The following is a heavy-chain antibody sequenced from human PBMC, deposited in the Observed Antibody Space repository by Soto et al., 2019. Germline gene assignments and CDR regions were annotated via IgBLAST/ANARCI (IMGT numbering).Heavy chain of an antibody. D-gene: IGHD3-22*01. CDR2: IYYSGRT. CDR3: ARQIYYDPAECGMDV. Sequence: SETLSLTCTVSGGSISSGGYYWSWIGQHPGKGLEWIGYIYYSGRTYYNPSLKSRVTISVDTSKNQFSLKLSSVTAADTAVYYGARQIYYDPAECGMDVWGQGTTVTVSS. V-gene: IGHV4-31*03. J-gene: IGHJ6*02. CDR1: GGSISSGGYY.